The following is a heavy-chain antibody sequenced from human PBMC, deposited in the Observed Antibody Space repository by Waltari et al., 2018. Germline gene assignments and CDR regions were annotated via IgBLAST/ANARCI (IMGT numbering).Heavy chain of an antibody. Sequence: EVQLVESGGGLVQPGGSLTLSCAASGFTFNNYWMTWVRQAPGKGLEWVANMRQDGSLKYYVDSVKGRFTISRDNAENSLYLQMNSLRAEDTAVYYCATQRATGACDYWGQGTLVTVSS. CDR1: GFTFNNYW. D-gene: IGHD6-13*01. J-gene: IGHJ4*02. CDR3: ATQRATGACDY. V-gene: IGHV3-7*01. CDR2: MRQDGSLK.